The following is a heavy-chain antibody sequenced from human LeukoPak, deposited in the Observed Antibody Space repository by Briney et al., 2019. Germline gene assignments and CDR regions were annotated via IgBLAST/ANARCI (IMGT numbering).Heavy chain of an antibody. Sequence: SLRLSCATSGFTFSSYGMHWVRKAPGKGLDWVAVIWYDGSNKYSADSVKGRLTISRYNSKNPLYPQMNTLRAEITALYYCARDGSGYDLRFDYWGQGTLVTVSS. D-gene: IGHD5-12*01. CDR3: ARDGSGYDLRFDY. CDR2: IWYDGSNK. J-gene: IGHJ4*02. CDR1: GFTFSSYG. V-gene: IGHV3-33*01.